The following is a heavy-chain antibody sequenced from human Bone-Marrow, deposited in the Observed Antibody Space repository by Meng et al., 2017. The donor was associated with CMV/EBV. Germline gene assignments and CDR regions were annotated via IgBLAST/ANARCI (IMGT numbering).Heavy chain of an antibody. D-gene: IGHD2-2*01. J-gene: IGHJ6*02. Sequence: GGSLRLSCAASGFTFSSYSMNWVRQAPGKGLEWVSYISSSSSTIYYADSVKGRFTISRDNAKNSLYLQMNSLRAEDTAVYYCARDGIVVVPAAPMDYYYYGMDVWGQGTTVAFSS. CDR3: ARDGIVVVPAAPMDYYYYGMDV. CDR1: GFTFSSYS. CDR2: ISSSSSTI. V-gene: IGHV3-48*04.